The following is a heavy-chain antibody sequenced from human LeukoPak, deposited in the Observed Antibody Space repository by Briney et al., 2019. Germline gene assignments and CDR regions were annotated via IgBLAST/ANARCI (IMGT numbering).Heavy chain of an antibody. CDR2: ISSSSSYT. J-gene: IGHJ4*02. CDR3: ARDKLPHGYFDY. CDR1: GFTFSDYY. Sequence: GGSLRLSCAASGFTFSDYYMSWIRQAPGKGLEWVSYISSSSSYTNYADSVKGRFTISRDNAKNSLYLQMNSLRAEDTAVYYCARDKLPHGYFDYWGQGTLVTVSS. V-gene: IGHV3-11*06.